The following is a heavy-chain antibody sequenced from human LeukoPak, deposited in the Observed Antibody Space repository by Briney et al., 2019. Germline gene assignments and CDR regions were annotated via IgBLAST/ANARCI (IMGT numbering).Heavy chain of an antibody. D-gene: IGHD6-13*01. Sequence: GGSLRLSCSASGFTFSDYDMNWVRQAPGKGLEWVSSISYLSSHVYYGDSVKGRFSISRDNAKNSLYLQMNSLGAEDTAIYYCGRAFPPLRISSAGDLWCQGILVTVSS. CDR2: ISYLSSHV. J-gene: IGHJ4*02. CDR1: GFTFSDYD. CDR3: GRAFPPLRISSAGDL. V-gene: IGHV3-21*01.